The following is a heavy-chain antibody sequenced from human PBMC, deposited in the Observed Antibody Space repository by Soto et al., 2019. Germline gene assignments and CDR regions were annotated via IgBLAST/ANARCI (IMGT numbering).Heavy chain of an antibody. CDR2: ISGSGGST. J-gene: IGHJ4*02. CDR1: GFTFSSYA. D-gene: IGHD3-9*01. CDR3: AKTAVGILRYFDWPRPPDY. V-gene: IGHV3-23*01. Sequence: PGGSLRLSCAASGFTFSSYAMSWVRQAPGKGLEWVSAISGSGGSTYYADSVKGRFTISRDNSKNTLYLQMNSLRAEDTAVYYCAKTAVGILRYFDWPRPPDYWGQGTLVTVSS.